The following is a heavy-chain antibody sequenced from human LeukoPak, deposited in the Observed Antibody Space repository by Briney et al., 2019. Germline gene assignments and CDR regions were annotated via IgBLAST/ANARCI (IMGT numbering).Heavy chain of an antibody. CDR3: AKDKGGVTYPPY. V-gene: IGHV3-23*01. CDR2: ISGSGGST. J-gene: IGHJ4*02. CDR1: GFTFSSFA. D-gene: IGHD2-21*02. Sequence: PGGSLRLSCAASGFTFSSFAMSWVRQAPRKGLEWASGISGSGGSTYYVDPVKGRFPISRDNSNNRLSLNMNLLRPHDTAVYYCAKDKGGVTYPPYWGQGTLVTVSS.